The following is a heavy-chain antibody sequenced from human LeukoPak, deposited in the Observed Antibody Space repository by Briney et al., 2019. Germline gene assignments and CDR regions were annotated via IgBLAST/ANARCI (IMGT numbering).Heavy chain of an antibody. CDR3: ARSTCSGGSCSIDY. D-gene: IGHD2-15*01. CDR2: IYYSGST. V-gene: IGHV4-59*01. Sequence: SETLSLTCTVSGGSISSYYGSWIRQPPGKGLEWIGYIYYSGSTNYNPSLKSRVTISVDTSKNQFSLKLSSVTAADMAVYYCARSTCSGGSCSIDYWGQGTLVTVSS. J-gene: IGHJ4*02. CDR1: GGSISSYY.